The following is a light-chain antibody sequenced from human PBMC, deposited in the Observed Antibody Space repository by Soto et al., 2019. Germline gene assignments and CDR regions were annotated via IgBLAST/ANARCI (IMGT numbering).Light chain of an antibody. CDR3: QSFDTSLSVV. J-gene: IGLJ2*01. Sequence: QSVLTQPPSVSGAPGQRVTISCTGSSSNIGAGYDVQWYQQLPGTAPKLLIYGNTNRPSGVPDRFSGSKSGTSASLAITGLQAEDEADCYCQSFDTSLSVVFGGGTKLTVL. V-gene: IGLV1-40*01. CDR2: GNT. CDR1: SSNIGAGYD.